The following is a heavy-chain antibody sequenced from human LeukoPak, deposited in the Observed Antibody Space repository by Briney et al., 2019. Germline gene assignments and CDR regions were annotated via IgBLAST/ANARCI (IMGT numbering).Heavy chain of an antibody. CDR2: ISSRGGYT. J-gene: IGHJ2*01. V-gene: IGHV3-21*01. CDR3: ARAAYSSTWYSRYFDL. Sequence: GGSLRLSCATSGQRANLHTLNWVRQAPGKGLEWVSSISSRGGYTYYADSLKGRVTVSRDNAKNALYLQMNSLRAGDTAVYYCARAAYSSTWYSRYFDLWGRGTLVTVSS. D-gene: IGHD6-13*01. CDR1: GQRANLHT.